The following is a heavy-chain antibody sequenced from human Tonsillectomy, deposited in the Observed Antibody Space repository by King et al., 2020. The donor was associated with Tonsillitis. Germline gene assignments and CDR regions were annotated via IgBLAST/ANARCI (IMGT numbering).Heavy chain of an antibody. J-gene: IGHJ5*02. D-gene: IGHD3-3*01. CDR1: GYTFTSYD. Sequence: VQLVESGAEVKKPGASVKVSCKASGYTFTSYDINWVRQATGQGLEWMGGMNPNSGNTGYAQKFQGRVTMTRNTSISTAYMALSSLRSEDTAVYYCARGRFTIFGVVITNWFDPWGQGTLVTVSS. CDR2: MNPNSGNT. V-gene: IGHV1-8*01. CDR3: ARGRFTIFGVVITNWFDP.